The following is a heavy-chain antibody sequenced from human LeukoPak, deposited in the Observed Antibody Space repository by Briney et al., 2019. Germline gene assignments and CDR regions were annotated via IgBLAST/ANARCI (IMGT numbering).Heavy chain of an antibody. CDR2: MYYSGSI. D-gene: IGHD1-26*01. V-gene: IGHV4-61*01. CDR1: GGSISSGSYY. J-gene: IGHJ4*02. Sequence: SETLSLTCTVSGGSISSGSYYWSWIRQPPGKGLEWIGYMYYSGSINYNPSLKSRVTISVDTSKSQFSLRLSSVTAADTAVYYCARGEGYSGNWYPYFDYWGQGALVTVSS. CDR3: ARGEGYSGNWYPYFDY.